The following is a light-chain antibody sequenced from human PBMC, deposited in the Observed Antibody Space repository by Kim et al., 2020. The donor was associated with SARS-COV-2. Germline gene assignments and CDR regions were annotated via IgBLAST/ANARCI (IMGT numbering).Light chain of an antibody. CDR2: DAS. V-gene: IGKV1-33*01. CDR1: QDINNY. Sequence: SATVGNRVTIKCQASQDINNYINWEQQKPGKAPNLLIYDASKMETGVPSRFSGSGSGTDFTLTISSLQPEDIATYYCQQYGNLPTFGGGTKVDIK. J-gene: IGKJ4*01. CDR3: QQYGNLPT.